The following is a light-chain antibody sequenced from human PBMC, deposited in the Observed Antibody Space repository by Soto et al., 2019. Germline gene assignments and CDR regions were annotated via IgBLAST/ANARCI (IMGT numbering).Light chain of an antibody. Sequence: DIQMTQSPSALSASVEDRFSIAFRASQSISSYLNWYQQKPGKAPKLLIYAASSLQSGVPSRFRGSGSGTDFTLTISSLQPEDFATYYCQQSYSFPRTFGQGTRLEI. V-gene: IGKV1-39*01. CDR2: AAS. J-gene: IGKJ5*01. CDR3: QQSYSFPRT. CDR1: QSISSY.